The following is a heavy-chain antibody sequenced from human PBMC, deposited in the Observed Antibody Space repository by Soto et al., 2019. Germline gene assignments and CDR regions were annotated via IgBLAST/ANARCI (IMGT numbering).Heavy chain of an antibody. CDR1: GFTFSSYA. CDR2: ISGSGSTI. Sequence: GGSLRLSCAASGFTFSSYAVSWVRQAPGKGPEWISSISGSGSTIYYADSVKGRFTISRDNSKNTLYLQMSSLRAEDTAVYYCAKVFYYYDSSGYYHYDYWGQGTLVTVSS. CDR3: AKVFYYYDSSGYYHYDY. J-gene: IGHJ4*02. V-gene: IGHV3-23*01. D-gene: IGHD3-22*01.